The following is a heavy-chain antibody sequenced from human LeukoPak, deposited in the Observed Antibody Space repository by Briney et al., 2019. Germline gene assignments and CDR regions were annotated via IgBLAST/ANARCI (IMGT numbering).Heavy chain of an antibody. CDR2: INHGGRS. CDR1: GGSFSAYY. V-gene: IGHV4-34*01. Sequence: SETLSLTCAVYGGSFSAYYWSWIRQSPGKGLEWVGEINHGGRSNYNPALKSRVTISVDTSKNQFSLTLSSVTAADTAVYYCAGGSIGSRMDVWGQGTTVTVSS. CDR3: AGGSIGSRMDV. J-gene: IGHJ6*02.